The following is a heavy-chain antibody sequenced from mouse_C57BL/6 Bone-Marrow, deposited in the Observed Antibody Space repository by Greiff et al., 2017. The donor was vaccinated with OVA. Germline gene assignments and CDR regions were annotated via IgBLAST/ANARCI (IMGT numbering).Heavy chain of an antibody. CDR1: GYTFTSYW. D-gene: IGHD2-4*01. V-gene: IGHV1-55*01. CDR3: AREVGLPDY. J-gene: IGHJ2*01. Sequence: QVQLQQPGAELVKPGASVKMSCKASGYTFTSYWITWVKQRPGQGLEWIGDIYPGSGSTNYNEKFKSKATLPLDTSSSTAYMQLSSLTSADSAVYYCAREVGLPDYWGQGTTLTVSS. CDR2: IYPGSGST.